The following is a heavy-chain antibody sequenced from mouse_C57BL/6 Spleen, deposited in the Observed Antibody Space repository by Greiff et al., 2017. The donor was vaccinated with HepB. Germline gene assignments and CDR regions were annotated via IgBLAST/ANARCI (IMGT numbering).Heavy chain of an antibody. J-gene: IGHJ4*01. CDR3: ARSRDSGYAMDY. CDR1: GYTFTSYG. V-gene: IGHV1-81*01. Sequence: QVQLQQSGAELARPGASVKLSCKASGYTFTSYGISWVKQRTGQGFEWIGEIYPRSGNTYYNEKFTGKATLTADKSSSTAYMELRSLTSEDSAVYFCARSRDSGYAMDYWGQGTSVTVSS. CDR2: IYPRSGNT.